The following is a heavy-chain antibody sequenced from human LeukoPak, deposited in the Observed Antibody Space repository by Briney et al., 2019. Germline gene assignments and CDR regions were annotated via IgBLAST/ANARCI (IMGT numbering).Heavy chain of an antibody. J-gene: IGHJ3*02. D-gene: IGHD2-15*01. CDR1: GGTFSSHA. CDR2: IIPMFGTA. Sequence: SVKVSCKASGGTFSSHAINWVRQAPGQGLERMGGIIPMFGTANYAQKFQGRVTITADESTSTAYMELSSLRSEDTAMYYCARPRQRYCSGGTCYSRDGFDIWGQGTMVTVSS. CDR3: ARPRQRYCSGGTCYSRDGFDI. V-gene: IGHV1-69*13.